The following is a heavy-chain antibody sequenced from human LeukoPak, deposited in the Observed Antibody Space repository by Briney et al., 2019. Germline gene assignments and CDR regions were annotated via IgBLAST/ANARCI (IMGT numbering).Heavy chain of an antibody. V-gene: IGHV3-33*06. J-gene: IGHJ4*02. CDR1: GFTFSSYG. D-gene: IGHD3-3*01. Sequence: GGSLRLSCAASGFTFSSYGMHWVRQAPGKGLEWVAVIWYDGNNKYYGDSVKGRFTISRDNSKNTLYLQMNSLRAEDTAVYYCAKYTIFGVAHIDYWGQGTLVTVSS. CDR3: AKYTIFGVAHIDY. CDR2: IWYDGNNK.